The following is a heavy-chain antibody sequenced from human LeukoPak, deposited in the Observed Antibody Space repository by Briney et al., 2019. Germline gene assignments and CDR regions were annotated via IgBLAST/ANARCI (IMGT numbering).Heavy chain of an antibody. Sequence: PGGSLRLSCAASGFTVSSSYMSWVRQAPGKGLEWVANIKQDGGEKYYLDSVKGRFTVSRDNAKNSLYLQMNSLRAEDTAVYYCARVGARQILEYWGQGTLVTVSS. CDR1: GFTVSSSY. J-gene: IGHJ4*02. D-gene: IGHD4-17*01. CDR3: ARVGARQILEY. V-gene: IGHV3-7*01. CDR2: IKQDGGEK.